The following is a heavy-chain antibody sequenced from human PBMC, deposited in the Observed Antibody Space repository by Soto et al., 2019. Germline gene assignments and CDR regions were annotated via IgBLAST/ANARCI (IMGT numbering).Heavy chain of an antibody. J-gene: IGHJ3*02. D-gene: IGHD2-2*01. CDR2: IYYSGST. Sequence: QVQLQESGPGLVKPSQTVSLTCTVSGGSISSGGYYWSWIRQHPGKGLEWIGYIYYSGSTYYNPSLKSQFTIAVDTSKNQLSLKLSSVTAADTAVYYCARRDRYQLLAGGDDAFDIWGQGTMVTVSS. CDR3: ARRDRYQLLAGGDDAFDI. V-gene: IGHV4-31*01. CDR1: GGSISSGGYY.